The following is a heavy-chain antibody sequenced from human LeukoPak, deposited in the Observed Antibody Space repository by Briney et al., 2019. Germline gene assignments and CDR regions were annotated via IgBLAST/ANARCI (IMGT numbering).Heavy chain of an antibody. V-gene: IGHV3-30*18. CDR2: ISYVGSNR. D-gene: IGHD5-18*01. CDR3: AKVKHEWIQLWLGDWYFDL. J-gene: IGHJ2*01. Sequence: GGSLRLSCAASGFTFSSYGMHWVRQAPGKGVEWVAVISYVGSNRYYADSVKGRFTISRDNSKNRLYLQMNSLRAEDTAVYYCAKVKHEWIQLWLGDWYFDLWGRGTLVTVSS. CDR1: GFTFSSYG.